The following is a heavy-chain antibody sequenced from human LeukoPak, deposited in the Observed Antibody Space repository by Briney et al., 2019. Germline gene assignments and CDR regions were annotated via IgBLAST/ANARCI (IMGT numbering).Heavy chain of an antibody. V-gene: IGHV1-18*01. J-gene: IGHJ6*02. CDR2: ISAYNGNT. CDR3: ARGPPPRGYSGYGYYYGMDV. D-gene: IGHD5-12*01. CDR1: GYTFTSYG. Sequence: ASVKVSCKASGYTFTSYGISWVRQAHGQGLEWMGWISAYNGNTNYAQKLQGRVTMTTDTSTSTAYMELRSLRSDDTAVYYCARGPPPRGYSGYGYYYGMDVWGQGTTVTVSS.